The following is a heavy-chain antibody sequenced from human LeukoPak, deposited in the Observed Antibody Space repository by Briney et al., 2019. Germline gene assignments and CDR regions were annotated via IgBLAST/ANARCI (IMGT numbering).Heavy chain of an antibody. D-gene: IGHD2-15*01. J-gene: IGHJ6*03. V-gene: IGHV3-23*01. CDR3: ARDRCSGGRCYSLSVGHMDV. Sequence: GGSLRLSCAASGFTFSSYAMNWVRQAPGKGLEWISSISGSGDNTYYADSVKGRFTISRDNSKNSLYLQMNSLRAEDTALYYCARDRCSGGRCYSLSVGHMDVWGKGTTVTVSS. CDR1: GFTFSSYA. CDR2: ISGSGDNT.